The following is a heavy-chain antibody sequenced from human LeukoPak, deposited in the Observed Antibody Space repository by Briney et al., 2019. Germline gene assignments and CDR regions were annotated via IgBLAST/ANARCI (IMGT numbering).Heavy chain of an antibody. Sequence: GGSLRLSCAASGFTFSTYWMMWVRQAPGKGLEWLSSISSSSTYIYYADSVKGRFTISRDNAKNSLYLQMNTLRVEDTAVYYCARAHITIFGVVTYPFDYWGQGTLVTVSS. CDR3: ARAHITIFGVVTYPFDY. CDR1: GFTFSTYW. D-gene: IGHD3-3*01. V-gene: IGHV3-21*01. CDR2: ISSSSTYI. J-gene: IGHJ4*02.